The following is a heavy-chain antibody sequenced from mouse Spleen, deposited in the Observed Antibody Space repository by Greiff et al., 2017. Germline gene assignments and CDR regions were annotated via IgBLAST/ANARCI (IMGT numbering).Heavy chain of an antibody. J-gene: IGHJ4*01. Sequence: VQLQQSGAELVKPGASVKLSCKASGYTFTEYTIHWVKQRSGQGLEWIGWFYPGSGSIKYNEKFKDKATLTADKSSSTVYMELSRLTSEDSAVYFCARHVLNYYGSSYYAMDYWGQGTSVTVSS. V-gene: IGHV1-62-2*01. CDR2: FYPGSGSI. CDR1: GYTFTEYT. D-gene: IGHD1-1*01. CDR3: ARHVLNYYGSSYYAMDY.